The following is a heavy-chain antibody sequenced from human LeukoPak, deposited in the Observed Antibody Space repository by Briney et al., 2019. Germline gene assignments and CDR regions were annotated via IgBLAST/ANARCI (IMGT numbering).Heavy chain of an antibody. D-gene: IGHD1-14*01. CDR2: IYYSGDT. Sequence: KPSETLSLTCTVSGGSISNSGCYWGWIRQPPGKGLEWIGSIYYSGDTYYNPSLKSRVTISVDTSKNQFSLKLSSVTAADTTVYYCARAYNRATFDYWGQGTLVTVSS. CDR3: ARAYNRATFDY. CDR1: GGSISNSGCY. J-gene: IGHJ4*02. V-gene: IGHV4-39*01.